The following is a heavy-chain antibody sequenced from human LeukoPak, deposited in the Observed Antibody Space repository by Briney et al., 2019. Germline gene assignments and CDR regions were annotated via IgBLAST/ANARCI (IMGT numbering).Heavy chain of an antibody. Sequence: SDTLSLICTVSGGSISRSGYYWTWIRQSPGKGLEWLGNIYSSGNPYYSPSLKTRITISLDTSKNQFSLKLTSVTAADTAVYYCASHDYGGDSGDSWGQGTLVTVSS. CDR3: ASHDYGGDSGDS. D-gene: IGHD4-23*01. V-gene: IGHV4-39*01. J-gene: IGHJ5*02. CDR2: IYSSGNP. CDR1: GGSISRSGYY.